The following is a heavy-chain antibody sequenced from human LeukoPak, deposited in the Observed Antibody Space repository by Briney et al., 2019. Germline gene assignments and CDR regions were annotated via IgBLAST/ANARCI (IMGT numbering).Heavy chain of an antibody. CDR1: SGSITNYY. V-gene: IGHV4-59*01. D-gene: IGHD3-10*01. J-gene: IGHJ4*02. CDR2: IYYSGNT. Sequence: SETLSLTCTVSSGSITNYYWSWIRQPPGKGLEWIGFIYYSGNTNYNPSLKSRVTISVDTSKNQFSLKLSSMTAADTAVYFCARGGVDYYGSGTYYLMYYFDYWGQGALVTVSS. CDR3: ARGGVDYYGSGTYYLMYYFDY.